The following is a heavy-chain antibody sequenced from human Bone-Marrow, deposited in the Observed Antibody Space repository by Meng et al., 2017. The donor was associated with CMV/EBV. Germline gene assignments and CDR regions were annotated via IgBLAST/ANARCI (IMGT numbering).Heavy chain of an antibody. D-gene: IGHD3-10*01. CDR1: GFTFSSYG. CDR3: ATYYYGSMDYYYGMDV. V-gene: IGHV3-30*02. Sequence: GESLKISCAASGFTFSSYGMHWVRQAPGKGLEWVAFIRYDGSNKYYADSVKGRFTISRDNAKNSLYLQMNSLRAGDTAVYYCATYYYGSMDYYYGMDVWGQGTTVTVSS. CDR2: IRYDGSNK. J-gene: IGHJ6*02.